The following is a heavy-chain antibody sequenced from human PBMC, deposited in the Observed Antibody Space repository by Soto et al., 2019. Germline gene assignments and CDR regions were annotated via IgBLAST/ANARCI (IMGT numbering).Heavy chain of an antibody. CDR3: AKALRFTFTTGYYMDV. CDR2: ISGSGST. V-gene: IGHV3-23*01. CDR1: GFTVSSYA. J-gene: IGHJ6*03. Sequence: EVQLLESGGGLVQPGGSLRLSCAASGFTVSSYAMSWVRQAPGKGLEWVSVISGSGSTYSADSVKGRFTISRDSPKNTVYLQMNSLRAEDTAVYYCAKALRFTFTTGYYMDVWGRGTTVTVSS. D-gene: IGHD3-16*01.